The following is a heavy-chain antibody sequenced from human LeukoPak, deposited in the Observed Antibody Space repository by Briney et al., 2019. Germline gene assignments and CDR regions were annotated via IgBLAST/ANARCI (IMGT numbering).Heavy chain of an antibody. CDR2: ISRDGGDT. CDR3: AKLGHTSGYYARHSDY. CDR1: GFTFSSYA. J-gene: IGHJ4*02. V-gene: IGHV3-23*01. D-gene: IGHD3-22*01. Sequence: TGGSLRLSCAASGFTFSSYAMSWVRQAPGKGLEWVSAISRDGGDTFYADSVKGRFTISRDNSKNTVYLQMNSLRAEDTALYYCAKLGHTSGYYARHSDYWGQGTLVTVSS.